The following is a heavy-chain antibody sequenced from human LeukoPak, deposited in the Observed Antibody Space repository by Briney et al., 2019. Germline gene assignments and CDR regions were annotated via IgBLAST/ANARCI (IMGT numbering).Heavy chain of an antibody. CDR1: GGSISSYY. J-gene: IGHJ4*02. V-gene: IGHV4-59*01. Sequence: SETLSLTCTVSGGSISSYYWSWIRQPPGKGLEWIGYIYYSGSTNYNPSLKSRVTISVDTSKNQFSLKLSSVTAVDTAVYYCARVSFDWPPELYFDYWGQGTLVTVSS. CDR2: IYYSGST. CDR3: ARVSFDWPPELYFDY. D-gene: IGHD3-9*01.